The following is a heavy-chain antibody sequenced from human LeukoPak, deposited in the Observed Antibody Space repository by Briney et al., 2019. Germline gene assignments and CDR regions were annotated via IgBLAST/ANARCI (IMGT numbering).Heavy chain of an antibody. Sequence: ASVKVSCKASGYTFTSYSVTWVRQAPGQGLEWTGWISANTGNTNYVQDFQGRVTMTVDTSTRTAYLELMSLRFDDTAVYYCAREVGIGTEGYFDSWGQGTLVTVSS. CDR3: AREVGIGTEGYFDS. J-gene: IGHJ4*02. CDR1: GYTFTSYS. D-gene: IGHD1-1*01. CDR2: ISANTGNT. V-gene: IGHV1-18*04.